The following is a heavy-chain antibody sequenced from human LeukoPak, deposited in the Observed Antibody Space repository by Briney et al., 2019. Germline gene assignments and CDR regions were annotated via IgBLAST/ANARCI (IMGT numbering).Heavy chain of an antibody. D-gene: IGHD6-13*01. CDR2: ISSSSSYT. J-gene: IGHJ4*02. Sequence: KSGGSLRLSCAASGFTFSDYYMSWIRQAPGKGLEWVSYISSSSSYTNYADSVKGRFTISRDNAKNSLYLQMSSLRVEDTAVYYCARDTSAEKGQQLANWGQGTLVTVSS. V-gene: IGHV3-11*06. CDR1: GFTFSDYY. CDR3: ARDTSAEKGQQLAN.